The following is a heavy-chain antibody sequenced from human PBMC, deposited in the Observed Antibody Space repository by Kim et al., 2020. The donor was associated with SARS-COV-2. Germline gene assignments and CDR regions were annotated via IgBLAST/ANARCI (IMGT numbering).Heavy chain of an antibody. CDR2: VNNNNNP. Sequence: GGSLRLSCAASGFTFSRRAMSWVRQVPGKGLEWSASVNNNNNPYYADSVKGRFIVSRDITKDTLYLQLNSLTADDTALYYCAKEHPSGGFPTFDSWGQG. CDR3: AKEHPSGGFPTFDS. J-gene: IGHJ4*02. D-gene: IGHD2-15*01. V-gene: IGHV3-23*05. CDR1: GFTFSRRA.